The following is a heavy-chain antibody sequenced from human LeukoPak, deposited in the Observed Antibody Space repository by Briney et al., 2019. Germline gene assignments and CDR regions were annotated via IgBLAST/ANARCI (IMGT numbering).Heavy chain of an antibody. D-gene: IGHD2-15*01. CDR3: AREDIVVVVAANWFDP. Sequence: SVKVSCKASGGTFSSYAISWVRQAPGQGLEWMGRIIPIFGIANYAQKFQGRVTITADKSTSTAYMELSSLGSEDTAVYYCAREDIVVVVAANWFDPWGQGTLVTVSS. V-gene: IGHV1-69*04. CDR2: IIPIFGIA. CDR1: GGTFSSYA. J-gene: IGHJ5*02.